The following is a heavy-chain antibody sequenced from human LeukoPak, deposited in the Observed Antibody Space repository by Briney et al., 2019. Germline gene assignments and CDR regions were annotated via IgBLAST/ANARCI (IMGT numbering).Heavy chain of an antibody. V-gene: IGHV4-59*01. J-gene: IGHJ6*03. CDR1: GGSISSYY. CDR3: ARVGGSLNYYYMDV. CDR2: IYYSGST. D-gene: IGHD1-26*01. Sequence: SETLSLTCTVSGGSISSYYWSWIRQPPGKGLEWIGYIYYSGSTNYNPSLKSRVTISVDTSKNQFSLKLSSVTAADTAVYYCARVGGSLNYYYMDVWGKGTTVTVSS.